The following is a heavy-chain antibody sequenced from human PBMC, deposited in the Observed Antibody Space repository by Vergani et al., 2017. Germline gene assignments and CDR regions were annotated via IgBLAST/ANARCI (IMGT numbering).Heavy chain of an antibody. CDR1: GGSFSGYY. Sequence: QVQLQQWGAGLLKPSETLSLTCAVYGGSFSGYYWSWIRQPPGKGLEGIGEINHSGSTNYNPSLKSRVTISVDTAKNQFSLKVGSVTAADTAVYYCARGAGGFGWSYYYYYYMDVWGKGTTVTVSS. V-gene: IGHV4-34*01. J-gene: IGHJ6*03. CDR3: ARGAGGFGWSYYYYYYMDV. D-gene: IGHD6-19*01. CDR2: INHSGST.